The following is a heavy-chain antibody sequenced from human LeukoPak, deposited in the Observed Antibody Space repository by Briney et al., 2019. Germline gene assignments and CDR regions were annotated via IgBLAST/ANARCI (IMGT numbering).Heavy chain of an antibody. V-gene: IGHV3-30*04. CDR3: AGARAPAGPYYYYYYMDV. Sequence: PGGSLRPSCATSGFTFSSYAMHWVRQAPGKGLEWVAVISYEGSNTYYADSVKGRFTISRDNSKNTLYLQMNSLRAEDTAVYYCAGARAPAGPYYYYYYMDVWGKGTTVTVSS. CDR1: GFTFSSYA. J-gene: IGHJ6*03. CDR2: ISYEGSNT. D-gene: IGHD6-13*01.